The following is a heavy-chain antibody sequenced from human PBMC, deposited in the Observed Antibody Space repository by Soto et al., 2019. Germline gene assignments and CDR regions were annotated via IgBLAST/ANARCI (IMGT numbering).Heavy chain of an antibody. D-gene: IGHD2-2*01. CDR3: ARHLGVVVPAARPYYYYGMDV. CDR1: GGSISSYY. V-gene: IGHV4-59*08. CDR2: IYYSGST. Sequence: SETLSLTCTVSGGSISSYYWSWIRQPPGKGLEWIGYIYYSGSTNYNPSLKSRVTISVDTSKNQFSLKLSSVTAADTAVYYCARHLGVVVPAARPYYYYGMDVWGQGTTVTVSS. J-gene: IGHJ6*02.